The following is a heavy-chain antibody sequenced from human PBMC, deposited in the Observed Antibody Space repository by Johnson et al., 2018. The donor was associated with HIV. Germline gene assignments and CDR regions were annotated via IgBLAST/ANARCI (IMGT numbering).Heavy chain of an antibody. Sequence: QVQLVESGGGVVQPGRSLRLSCAASGFTFSSYAMHWVRQAPGKGLEWVAVISYDGSNTYYADSVKGRFTISRDNSKNTLYLQMNSLRAEDTAVDDCASDRPRGRWADAFDIWGQGTMVTVSS. CDR1: GFTFSSYA. CDR2: ISYDGSNT. D-gene: IGHD3-16*01. V-gene: IGHV3-30-3*01. J-gene: IGHJ3*02. CDR3: ASDRPRGRWADAFDI.